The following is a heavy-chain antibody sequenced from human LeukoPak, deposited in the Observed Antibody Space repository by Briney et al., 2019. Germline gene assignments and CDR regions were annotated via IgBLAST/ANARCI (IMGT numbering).Heavy chain of an antibody. CDR2: IKEDGSEK. J-gene: IGHJ4*02. CDR1: GFTFSNYW. V-gene: IGHV3-7*01. CDR3: ARARYSDF. Sequence: GGSLRLSCVASGFTFSNYWMTWVRQAPGKGLEWVANIKEDGSEKNYADSVKGRFTISRDNAENSLYLQMNSLRGEDTAVYYCARARYSDFWGQGILVTVSS.